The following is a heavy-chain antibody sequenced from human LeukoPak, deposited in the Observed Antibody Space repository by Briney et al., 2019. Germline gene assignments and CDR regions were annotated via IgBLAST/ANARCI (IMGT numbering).Heavy chain of an antibody. CDR1: GFTFTKCA. Sequence: GGSLRLSCVASGFTFTKCAMSWIRQAPGKGLEWVAIITATGDTAYYADSVKGRFTISRDNSRNTVYMQMDSLRAEDTAIYYCAGDRNSDWYSPLDYWGQGSQVTVSP. V-gene: IGHV3-23*01. J-gene: IGHJ4*02. CDR3: AGDRNSDWYSPLDY. D-gene: IGHD6-19*01. CDR2: ITATGDTA.